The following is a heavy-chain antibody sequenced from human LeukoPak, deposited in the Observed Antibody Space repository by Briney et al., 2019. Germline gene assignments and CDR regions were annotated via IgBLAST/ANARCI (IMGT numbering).Heavy chain of an antibody. CDR2: IYSGGSI. J-gene: IGHJ4*02. Sequence: GGSLRLSCAASGLTVSSYMSWVRQAPGKGLEWVSVIYSGGSIYYADPVKGRFTISRDKSKNTLYLQMNSLRAEDTAVYYCARPPYGGVDYWGQGTLVTVSS. V-gene: IGHV3-66*04. CDR3: ARPPYGGVDY. D-gene: IGHD4-23*01. CDR1: GLTVSSY.